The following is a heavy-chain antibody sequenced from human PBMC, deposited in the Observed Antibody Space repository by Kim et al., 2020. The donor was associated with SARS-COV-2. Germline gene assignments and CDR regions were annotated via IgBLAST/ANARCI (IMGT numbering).Heavy chain of an antibody. CDR3: AKSMVVTYRGNAFDI. J-gene: IGHJ3*02. D-gene: IGHD2-15*01. Sequence: DSVKGRFTISRDNSKNTLYLQMNSLRAEDTAVYYCAKSMVVTYRGNAFDIWGQGTMVTVSS. V-gene: IGHV3-23*01.